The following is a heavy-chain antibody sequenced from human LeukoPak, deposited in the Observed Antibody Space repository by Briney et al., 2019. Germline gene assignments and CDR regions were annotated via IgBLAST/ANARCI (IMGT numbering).Heavy chain of an antibody. Sequence: SETLSLTCTVSGYSISSGYCWGWIRQPPGKGLEWIGSIYHSGSTYYNPSLKSRVTISVDTSKNQFSLKLSSVTAADTAVYYCASQWLALDYWGQGTLVTVSS. CDR2: IYHSGST. V-gene: IGHV4-38-2*02. D-gene: IGHD6-19*01. CDR3: ASQWLALDY. J-gene: IGHJ4*02. CDR1: GYSISSGYC.